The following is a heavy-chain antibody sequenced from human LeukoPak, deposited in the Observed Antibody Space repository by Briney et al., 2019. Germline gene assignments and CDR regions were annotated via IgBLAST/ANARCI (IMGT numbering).Heavy chain of an antibody. V-gene: IGHV3-21*01. D-gene: IGHD3-10*01. CDR3: ARDLRFGELLPNYYYMDV. J-gene: IGHJ6*03. Sequence: GGSLRLSCAASGFTFSSYSMNWVRQAPGKGLEWVSSISSSSSYIYYADSVKGRFTISRDNAKNSLYLQMNSLRAEDTAVYYCARDLRFGELLPNYYYMDVWGKGTTVTVSS. CDR1: GFTFSSYS. CDR2: ISSSSSYI.